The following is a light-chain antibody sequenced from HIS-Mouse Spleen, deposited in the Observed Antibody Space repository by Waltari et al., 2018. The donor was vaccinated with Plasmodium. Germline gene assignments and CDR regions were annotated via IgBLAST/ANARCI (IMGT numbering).Light chain of an antibody. V-gene: IGLV3-10*01. J-gene: IGLJ3*02. CDR1: DLPKKY. Sequence: SYELTQPPSVSVSPGPPARIPCPGDDLPKKYAYWYQQKSGQAPVLVIYEDSKRPSGIPERFSGSSSGTMATLTISGAQVEDEADYYCYSTDSSGNHRVFGGGTKLTVL. CDR3: YSTDSSGNHRV. CDR2: EDS.